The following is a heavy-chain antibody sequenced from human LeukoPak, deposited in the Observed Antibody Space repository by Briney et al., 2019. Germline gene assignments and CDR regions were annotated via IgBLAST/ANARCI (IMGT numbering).Heavy chain of an antibody. CDR3: ARAGSGWSFDY. Sequence: SETLSLTCSVSGDSISSYYWSWIRQPPGKGLEWIGYIYYGGSTNYNSSLKSRVTISVDTSKNQFSLNLSSVTAADTAVYYCARAGSGWSFDYWGQGTLVTVSS. CDR2: IYYGGST. D-gene: IGHD6-19*01. V-gene: IGHV4-59*01. CDR1: GDSISSYY. J-gene: IGHJ4*02.